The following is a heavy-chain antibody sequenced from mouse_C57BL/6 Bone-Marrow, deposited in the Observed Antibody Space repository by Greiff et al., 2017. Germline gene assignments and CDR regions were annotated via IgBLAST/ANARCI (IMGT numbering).Heavy chain of an antibody. J-gene: IGHJ3*01. CDR2: IDTYNDNT. D-gene: IGHD1-1*01. V-gene: IGHV1-67*01. CDR3: ARITTTY. Sequence: VQLVESGPEVVRPGVSVKISCKGSGYTFTDYAMHWVKQSHAKSLDWIGVIDTYNDNTNYNQKFKGKATMTVDRSSSTAYMELASLTSEDSAIYYCARITTTYWGQGTLVTVSA. CDR1: GYTFTDYA.